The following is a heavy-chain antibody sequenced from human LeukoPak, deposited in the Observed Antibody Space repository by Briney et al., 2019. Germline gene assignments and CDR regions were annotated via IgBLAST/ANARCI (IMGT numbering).Heavy chain of an antibody. CDR2: MSSCGCTI. CDR1: GFTFRDYY. V-gene: IGHV3-11*04. J-gene: IGHJ5*02. D-gene: IGHD3-3*01. Sequence: GGSVTLSCGASGFTFRDYYMSWLRQAPGRGREGVSYMSSCGCTIYYADSVKGRFTISRDNAKNSLYLQMNSLRAEDTAVYYCARDAQHTYYDFWSGYSNWFDPWGQGTLVTVSS. CDR3: ARDAQHTYYDFWSGYSNWFDP.